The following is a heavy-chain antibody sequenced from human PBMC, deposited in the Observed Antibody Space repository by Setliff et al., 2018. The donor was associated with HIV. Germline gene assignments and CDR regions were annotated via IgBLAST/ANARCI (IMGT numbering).Heavy chain of an antibody. J-gene: IGHJ2*01. V-gene: IGHV1-69*13. CDR2: IIPSFGST. D-gene: IGHD3-10*01. Sequence: SVKVSCKASGGTFGNYAISWVRQAPGQGLEWMGGIIPSFGSTKYAQKFQGRATITADESTSTADMELSSLRSEDTAVYYCARDDHYYDSGSYYSDWYFDLWGRGTLVTVSS. CDR3: ARDDHYYDSGSYYSDWYFDL. CDR1: GGTFGNYA.